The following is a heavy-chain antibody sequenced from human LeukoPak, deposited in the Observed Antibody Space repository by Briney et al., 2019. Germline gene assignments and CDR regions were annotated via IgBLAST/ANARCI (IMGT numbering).Heavy chain of an antibody. Sequence: PGGTLRLSCAASGFTFSNYGMSWVRQAPGKGLEWVSGISGSGGSTYYADSVKGRFTISRDNSKNTLYLQMNSLRAEDTAVYYCARRKLRGFYFDYWGQGTLVTVSS. V-gene: IGHV3-23*01. D-gene: IGHD4-23*01. CDR2: ISGSGGST. CDR1: GFTFSNYG. CDR3: ARRKLRGFYFDY. J-gene: IGHJ4*02.